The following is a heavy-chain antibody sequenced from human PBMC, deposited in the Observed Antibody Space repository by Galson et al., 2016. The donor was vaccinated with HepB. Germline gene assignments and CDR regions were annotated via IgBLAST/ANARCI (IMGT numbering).Heavy chain of an antibody. Sequence: SLRLSCAASGFTFTNYWMTWVRQAPGKGLECVANIKHDGSEKYYVDSVQGRFIISRDNAKNSLYLQMNSLRAEDTAVYYCARPLGNIVASIVDSWGQGTLVTVSS. CDR3: ARPLGNIVASIVDS. J-gene: IGHJ4*02. CDR2: IKHDGSEK. CDR1: GFTFTNYW. D-gene: IGHD5-12*01. V-gene: IGHV3-7*04.